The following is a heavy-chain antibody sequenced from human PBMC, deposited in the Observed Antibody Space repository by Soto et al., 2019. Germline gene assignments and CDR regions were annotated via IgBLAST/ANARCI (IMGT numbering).Heavy chain of an antibody. Sequence: GGSPRLCCAASGFTCSSYGMHWVRQAPGKGLEWVAVIWYDGSNKYYADSVKGGFTISRDNSKNTLYLQMNSLRAEDTAVYYCARGSYYDFWSGYYKSRSYYYMDVWGKGTTVTVSS. CDR1: GFTCSSYG. J-gene: IGHJ6*03. V-gene: IGHV3-33*01. CDR3: ARGSYYDFWSGYYKSRSYYYMDV. D-gene: IGHD3-3*01. CDR2: IWYDGSNK.